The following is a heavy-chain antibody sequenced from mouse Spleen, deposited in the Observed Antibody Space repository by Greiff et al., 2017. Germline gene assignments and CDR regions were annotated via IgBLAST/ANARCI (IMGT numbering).Heavy chain of an antibody. J-gene: IGHJ3*01. V-gene: IGHV1-50*01. CDR1: GYTFTSYW. CDR3: ARGLL. CDR2: IDPSDSYT. Sequence: VQLQQPGAELVKPGASVKLSCKASGYTFTSYWMQWVKQRPGQGLEWIGEIDPSDSYTNYNQKFKGKATLTVDTSSSTAYMQLSSLTSEDSAVYYYARGLLWGQGTLVTVSA.